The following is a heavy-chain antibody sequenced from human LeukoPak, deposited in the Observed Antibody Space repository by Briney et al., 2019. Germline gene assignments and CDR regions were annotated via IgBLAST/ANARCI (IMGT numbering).Heavy chain of an antibody. CDR2: IIPIFGTA. D-gene: IGHD3-3*01. Sequence: SVKVSCKASGGTFSSYAISWVRQAPGQGLGWMGGIIPIFGTANYAQKFQGRVTITADESTSTAYMELSSLRSGDTAVYYCARAGITIFGVAHSYYYYGMDVWGQGTTVTVSS. CDR1: GGTFSSYA. CDR3: ARAGITIFGVAHSYYYYGMDV. J-gene: IGHJ6*02. V-gene: IGHV1-69*13.